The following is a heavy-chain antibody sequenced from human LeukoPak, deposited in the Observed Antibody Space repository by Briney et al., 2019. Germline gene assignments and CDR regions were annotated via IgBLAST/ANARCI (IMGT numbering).Heavy chain of an antibody. V-gene: IGHV3-66*01. Sequence: GGSLRLSCTASGFTFGDYAMTWVRQAPGKGLEWVSLICSTYYADSVKGRFTISRDNSKNTLYLQMNSLRAEDTAVYYCARGPSGYHNTGGQGTLVTVSS. CDR2: ICST. CDR1: GFTFGDYA. J-gene: IGHJ4*02. CDR3: ARGPSGYHNT. D-gene: IGHD5-12*01.